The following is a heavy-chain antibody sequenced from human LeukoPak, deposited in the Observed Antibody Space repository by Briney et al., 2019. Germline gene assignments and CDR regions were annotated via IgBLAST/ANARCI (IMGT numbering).Heavy chain of an antibody. CDR3: ATDPARDGYNYFNY. J-gene: IGHJ4*02. CDR1: GGSISHSY. Sequence: SETLSLTCTVSGGSISHSYRSWIRQPPGKGLEWIGYIYYSGSTNYNPSLKSRVTISVDTSKNQFSLKLSSVTAADTAVYYCATDPARDGYNYFNYWGQGTLVTVSS. CDR2: IYYSGST. D-gene: IGHD5-24*01. V-gene: IGHV4-59*01.